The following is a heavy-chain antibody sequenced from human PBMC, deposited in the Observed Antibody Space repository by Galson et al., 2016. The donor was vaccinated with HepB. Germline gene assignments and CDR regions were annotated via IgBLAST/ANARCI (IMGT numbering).Heavy chain of an antibody. CDR2: INEDGSET. CDR1: GFTFSSYS. D-gene: IGHD6-19*01. Sequence: SLRLSCAASGFTFSSYSMNWVRQAPGKGLELVSNINEDGSETKYVDSVKGRFTISRDNAKNSLYLHMNSLRAEETAVYYCARRPLNSGWVYWYFDLWGRGTLVTVSS. CDR3: ARRPLNSGWVYWYFDL. J-gene: IGHJ2*01. V-gene: IGHV3-7*01.